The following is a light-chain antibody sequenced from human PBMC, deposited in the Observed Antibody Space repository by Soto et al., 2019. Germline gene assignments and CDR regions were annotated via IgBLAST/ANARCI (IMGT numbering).Light chain of an antibody. J-gene: IGKJ2*01. V-gene: IGKV3-20*01. CDR1: QSVSSNY. CDR2: GAS. CDR3: QQYGWSPYT. Sequence: EIVLTQSPGTLSLSPGERATLSCRASQSVSSNYLAWYQQKPGQSPRLLIYGASSRATDIPDRFSGSGSGTDFTLTISRLEPEDFAVYYCQQYGWSPYTFGQGTKLEIK.